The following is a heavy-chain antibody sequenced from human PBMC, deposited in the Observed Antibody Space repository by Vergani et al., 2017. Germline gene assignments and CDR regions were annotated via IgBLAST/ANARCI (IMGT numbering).Heavy chain of an antibody. V-gene: IGHV1-69*01. CDR1: GGTFSSYA. Sequence: QVQLVQSGAEVKKPGSSVKVSCKASGGTFSSYAISWVRQAPGQGLEWMGGIIPIFGTANYAQKFQGRVKITADESTSTAYMELSSLRSEDTAVYYCASLAYDCSGGSCYLGYFDYWGQGTLVTVSS. CDR3: ASLAYDCSGGSCYLGYFDY. CDR2: IIPIFGTA. D-gene: IGHD2-15*01. J-gene: IGHJ4*02.